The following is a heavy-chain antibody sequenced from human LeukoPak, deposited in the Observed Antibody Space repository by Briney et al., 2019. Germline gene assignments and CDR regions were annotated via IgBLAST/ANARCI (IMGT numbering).Heavy chain of an antibody. J-gene: IGHJ5*02. CDR2: INPSGGST. D-gene: IGHD3-22*01. Sequence: EASVKVSCKASGYTLTSYYMHWVRQAPGQGLEWMGIINPSGGSTSYAQKFQGRVTMTRDTSTSTVYMELSSLRSEDTAVYYCARDLDPLYYYDSSGYQNWFDPWGQGTLVTVSS. CDR1: GYTLTSYY. V-gene: IGHV1-46*01. CDR3: ARDLDPLYYYDSSGYQNWFDP.